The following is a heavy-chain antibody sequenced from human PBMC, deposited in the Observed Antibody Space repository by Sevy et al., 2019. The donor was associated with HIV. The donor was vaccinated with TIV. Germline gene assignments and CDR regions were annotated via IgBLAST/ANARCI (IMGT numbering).Heavy chain of an antibody. D-gene: IGHD3-10*01. CDR3: ARDNLLPVMVSMVRGALSYYFDY. J-gene: IGHJ4*02. V-gene: IGHV3-33*01. CDR1: GLTFSDYG. Sequence: GGSLRLSCTASGLTFSDYGMHWVRQAPGKGLEWVAVVWYDGINKYYGDSVKGRFTISRDNSKNTLYLQMNSLRAEDTAVYYCARDNLLPVMVSMVRGALSYYFDYWGQGTLVTVSS. CDR2: VWYDGINK.